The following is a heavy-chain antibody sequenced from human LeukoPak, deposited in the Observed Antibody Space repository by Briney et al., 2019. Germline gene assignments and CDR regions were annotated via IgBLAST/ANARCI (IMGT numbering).Heavy chain of an antibody. Sequence: GGSLRLSCAASGFTFSSYAMSWVRQAPGKGLEWVSAISGSGGSTYYADSVKGRFTISRDNAKNSLYLQMNSLRVEDTAVYYCARDWGMIAYDYWGQGTLVTVSS. CDR1: GFTFSSYA. D-gene: IGHD2-21*01. CDR3: ARDWGMIAYDY. J-gene: IGHJ4*02. V-gene: IGHV3-23*01. CDR2: ISGSGGST.